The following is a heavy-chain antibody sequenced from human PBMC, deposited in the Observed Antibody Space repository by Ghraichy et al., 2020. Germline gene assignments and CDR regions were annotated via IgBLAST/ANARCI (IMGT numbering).Heavy chain of an antibody. CDR1: GFTFRSNA. CDR2: ISYDGIHK. D-gene: IGHD5-24*01. J-gene: IGHJ4*02. Sequence: GGSLRHSCAASGFTFRSNAMHWVRQAPGKGLEWVAFISYDGIHKYYTDSVRGRFTISRDNSKNTLFLQMNSLRTEDTAVYYCAKDMATKYCIDYWGQGILVTVSS. V-gene: IGHV3-30*18. CDR3: AKDMATKYCIDY.